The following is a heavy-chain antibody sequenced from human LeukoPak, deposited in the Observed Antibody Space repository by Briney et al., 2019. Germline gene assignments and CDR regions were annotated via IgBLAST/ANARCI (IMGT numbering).Heavy chain of an antibody. CDR3: AKDERWLQYQT. V-gene: IGHV3-23*01. Sequence: LGRSLRLSCAASGFTFSSYGMNWVRQAPGKGLEWVSGISPNGATYYADSVKGRFTISRDNSRNTVSLQMSSLRAEDTAVYYCAKDERWLQYQTWGQGTLVTVSS. CDR2: ISPNGAT. J-gene: IGHJ5*02. D-gene: IGHD5-24*01. CDR1: GFTFSSYG.